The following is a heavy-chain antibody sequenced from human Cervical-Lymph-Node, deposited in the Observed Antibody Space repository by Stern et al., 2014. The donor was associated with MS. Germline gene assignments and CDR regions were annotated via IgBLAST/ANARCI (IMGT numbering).Heavy chain of an antibody. D-gene: IGHD2-8*01. CDR2: ISYDGNHK. CDR1: GFTFSSYG. Sequence: VQLVESGGAVVQPGRSLRLSCAASGFTFSSYGMHWVRQAPGKGLEGVTGISYDGNHKYYAASVKGRFTISRDNSKNTLHLQMNSVTPDDTAIYYCARDYEDTSMLFDHWGQGTLVTVSS. J-gene: IGHJ4*02. V-gene: IGHV3-30*03. CDR3: ARDYEDTSMLFDH.